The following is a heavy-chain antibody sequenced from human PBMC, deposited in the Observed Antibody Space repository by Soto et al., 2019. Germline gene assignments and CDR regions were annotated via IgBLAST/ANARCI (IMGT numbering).Heavy chain of an antibody. V-gene: IGHV3-53*04. J-gene: IGHJ4*02. CDR3: ARGPTRVGVAGTGIDY. CDR2: IYSGGST. CDR1: GFSVNSNY. Sequence: GGSLRLSCAASGFSVNSNYMSWVRQAPGKGLEWVSVIYSGGSTYYADSVKGRFTISRHNSKNTLYLQMNSLRAEDTAVYYCARGPTRVGVAGTGIDYWGQGTLVTVSS. D-gene: IGHD6-19*01.